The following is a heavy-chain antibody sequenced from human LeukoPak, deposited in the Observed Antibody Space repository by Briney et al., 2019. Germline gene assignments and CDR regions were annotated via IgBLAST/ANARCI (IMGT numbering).Heavy chain of an antibody. CDR1: GGSISSGGYY. V-gene: IGHV4-31*03. J-gene: IGHJ4*02. Sequence: PSETLSLTCTVSGGSISSGGYYWSWIRQHPGTGLEWIGYIYYSGSTYYNPSLKSRVTISVDTSKNQFSLKLSSVTAADTAVYYCAREYSSSWYGRYFDYWGQGTLVTVSS. CDR2: IYYSGST. CDR3: AREYSSSWYGRYFDY. D-gene: IGHD6-13*01.